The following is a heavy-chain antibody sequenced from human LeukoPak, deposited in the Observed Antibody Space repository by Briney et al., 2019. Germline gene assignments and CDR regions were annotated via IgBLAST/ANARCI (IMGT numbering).Heavy chain of an antibody. CDR3: ARRADASVAGTNWFFDL. D-gene: IGHD6-19*01. J-gene: IGHJ2*01. CDR2: MNWNGAIT. Sequence: GGSLRLSCAASGFTFSDYGMSWVRQAPGKGLGWVSGMNWNGAITGEADSVKGRFTISRDNAKYSLFLQMDSLRAEDTALYYCARRADASVAGTNWFFDLWGRGTLVTVSS. CDR1: GFTFSDYG. V-gene: IGHV3-20*04.